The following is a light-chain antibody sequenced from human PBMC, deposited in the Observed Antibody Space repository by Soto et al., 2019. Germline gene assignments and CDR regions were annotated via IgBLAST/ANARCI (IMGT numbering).Light chain of an antibody. CDR2: DNN. V-gene: IGLV1-51*01. J-gene: IGLJ2*01. CDR1: SSNI. Sequence: QSVLTQPPSVSAAPGRKVTISCSGSSSNIVSWYQQLPGTAPKLLIYDNNKRPSGIPDRFSGSKSGTSATLGITGLQTGDEADYYCGTWDTRLSVVVFGGGTKLTVL. CDR3: GTWDTRLSVVV.